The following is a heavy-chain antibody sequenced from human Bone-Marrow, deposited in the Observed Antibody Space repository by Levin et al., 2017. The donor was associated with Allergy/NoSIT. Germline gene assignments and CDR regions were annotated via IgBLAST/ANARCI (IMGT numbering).Heavy chain of an antibody. V-gene: IGHV3-21*01. CDR1: GFPFSTSS. Sequence: GGSLRLSCAASGFPFSTSSMNWVRQAPGKGLEWVSSISSSSDYIHYADSVKGRFTISRDNAKNSLYLQMNSLRAEDTAVYYCVRDETKGHDILTGYYYLYAFDIWGQGTMVTVSS. J-gene: IGHJ3*02. D-gene: IGHD3-9*01. CDR2: ISSSSDYI. CDR3: VRDETKGHDILTGYYYLYAFDI.